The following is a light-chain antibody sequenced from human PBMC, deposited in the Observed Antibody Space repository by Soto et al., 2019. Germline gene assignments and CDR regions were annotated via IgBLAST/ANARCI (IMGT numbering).Light chain of an antibody. V-gene: IGLV2-14*01. Sequence: QSVLTQPASLFGFPWPAVTICFPGTSSDVGGYNYVSWYQQHPGKAPKLMIYDVSNRPSGVSNRFSGSKSGNTASLTISGLQAEDEADYYCSSYTSITTLVLGTGTKVTV. CDR1: SSDVGGYNY. CDR2: DVS. CDR3: SSYTSITTLV. J-gene: IGLJ1*01.